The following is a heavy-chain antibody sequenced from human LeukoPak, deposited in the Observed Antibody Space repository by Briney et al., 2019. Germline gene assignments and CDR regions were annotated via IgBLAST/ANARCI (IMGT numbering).Heavy chain of an antibody. CDR3: ARGGPDYDYDAFDI. Sequence: AGGSLRLSCAASGFTFSSYSMNWVRQAPGKGLEWVSYISSSSSTIYYADSVKGRFTISRDNAKNSLYLQMNSLRAEDTAVYYCARGGPDYDYDAFDIWGQGTMVTVSS. D-gene: IGHD3-3*01. J-gene: IGHJ3*02. CDR1: GFTFSSYS. V-gene: IGHV3-48*01. CDR2: ISSSSSTI.